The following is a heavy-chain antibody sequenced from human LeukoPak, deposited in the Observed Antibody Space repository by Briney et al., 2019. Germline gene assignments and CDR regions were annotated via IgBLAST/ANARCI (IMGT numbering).Heavy chain of an antibody. CDR2: LSHAGTN. CDR3: ARLRGGVQLWGD. Sequence: MPSETLSLTCTVSGGSITSNFYSWGWIRQPPGKGLQWIVTLSHAGTNYYNPSLKSRVTMPVDRSKNQFSLKLTSVTATDTAVYYCARLRGGVQLWGDWGQGTLVTVSS. D-gene: IGHD5-18*01. V-gene: IGHV4-39*01. J-gene: IGHJ4*02. CDR1: GGSITSNFYS.